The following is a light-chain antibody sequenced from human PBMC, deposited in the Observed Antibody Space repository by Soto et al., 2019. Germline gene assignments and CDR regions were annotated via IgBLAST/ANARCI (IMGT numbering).Light chain of an antibody. CDR2: INSDGSH. V-gene: IGLV4-69*01. Sequence: QLVLTQSPSVSASLGASVKLTCTLSSGHSTYVIAWHQQQSEKGPRFLMKINSDGSHSKGDGFFDRFSGSSSGAERHLTISSLQSEDEADYYCQSLGTGIQVFGGGTKLTVL. J-gene: IGLJ3*02. CDR1: SGHSTYV. CDR3: QSLGTGIQV.